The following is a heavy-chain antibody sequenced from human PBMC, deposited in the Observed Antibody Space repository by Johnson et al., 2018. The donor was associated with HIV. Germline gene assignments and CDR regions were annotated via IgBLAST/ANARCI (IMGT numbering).Heavy chain of an antibody. CDR2: ISYDGNNE. D-gene: IGHD3-16*01. CDR1: GFTFSDYY. V-gene: IGHV3-30*03. Sequence: QVQLVESGGGLVKPGGSLRLSCAASGFTFSDYYMSWIRQAPGKGLEWVAVISYDGNNEYYAHSVKGRFTISRDNSKSTLFLQMNSLRAEDTAVYYCARDGGSSPVQGAFDIWGQGTMVTVSS. J-gene: IGHJ3*02. CDR3: ARDGGSSPVQGAFDI.